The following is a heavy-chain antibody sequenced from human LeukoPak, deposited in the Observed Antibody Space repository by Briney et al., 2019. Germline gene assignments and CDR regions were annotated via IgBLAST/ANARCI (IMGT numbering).Heavy chain of an antibody. Sequence: SETLSLTCTVSGNSISSGYYWGWIRQPPGKGLKWIGSISHSGNTYYNPSLKSRVTISVDTSKNQFSLKLSSVTAADTAVYYCARGQARLSWSDPWGQGTLVTVSS. D-gene: IGHD6-19*01. CDR3: ARGQARLSWSDP. CDR2: ISHSGNT. CDR1: GNSISSGYY. J-gene: IGHJ5*02. V-gene: IGHV4-38-2*02.